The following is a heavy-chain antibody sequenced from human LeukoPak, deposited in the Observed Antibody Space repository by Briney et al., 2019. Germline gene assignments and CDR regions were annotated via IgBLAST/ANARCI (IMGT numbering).Heavy chain of an antibody. CDR2: ISSSSYI. CDR1: GFTFSSYS. Sequence: GGSLRLSCAASGFTFSSYSMNWVRQAPGKGLEWVSSISSSSYIYYADSVKGRFTISRDNAKNSLYLQMNSLRAEDTAVYYCARPSITGTTRWFDPWGQGTLVTVSS. J-gene: IGHJ5*02. V-gene: IGHV3-21*01. CDR3: ARPSITGTTRWFDP. D-gene: IGHD1-20*01.